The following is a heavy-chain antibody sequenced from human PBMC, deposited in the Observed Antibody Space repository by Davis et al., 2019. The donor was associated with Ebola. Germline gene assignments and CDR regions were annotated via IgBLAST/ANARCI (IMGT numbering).Heavy chain of an antibody. CDR2: IIPIFGTA. V-gene: IGHV1-69*05. CDR3: ARDHILTGRNYGMDV. CDR1: GGTFSSYA. Sequence: SVKVSCKASGGTFSSYAISWVRQAPGQGLEWMGGIIPIFGTANYAQKFQGRVTMTRDTSTSTVYMELSSLRSEDTAVYYCARDHILTGRNYGMDVWGQGTTVTVSS. D-gene: IGHD3-9*01. J-gene: IGHJ6*02.